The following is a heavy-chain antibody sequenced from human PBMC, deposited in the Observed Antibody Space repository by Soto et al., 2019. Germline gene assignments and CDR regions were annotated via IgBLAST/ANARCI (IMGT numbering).Heavy chain of an antibody. CDR2: INPNSGGT. D-gene: IGHD3-22*01. CDR1: RFGFTGCS. CDR3: ARSSYYDSSGYYLADAFDI. J-gene: IGHJ3*02. Sequence: GASVDVCSEARRFGFTGCSMHWVRQAHGQGLEWMGWINPNSGGTNYAQKFQGRVTMTRDTSISTAYMELSRLRSDDTAVYYCARSSYYDSSGYYLADAFDIWGQGTIVTVSS. V-gene: IGHV1-2*02.